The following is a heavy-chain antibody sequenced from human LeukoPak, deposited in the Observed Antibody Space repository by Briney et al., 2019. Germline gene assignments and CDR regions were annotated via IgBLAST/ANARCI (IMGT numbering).Heavy chain of an antibody. D-gene: IGHD3-10*01. V-gene: IGHV3-11*01. CDR3: ARMYSRCYYMDV. Sequence: GGSLRLSCAASGFTFSDYYMSWIRQAPGKGLQFISYISLTGNDIYYADSVSGRFTISRDNAKNSLYLQMSSLRGEDTAVYYCARMYSRCYYMDVWGKGTTVTVSS. CDR2: ISLTGNDI. CDR1: GFTFSDYY. J-gene: IGHJ6*03.